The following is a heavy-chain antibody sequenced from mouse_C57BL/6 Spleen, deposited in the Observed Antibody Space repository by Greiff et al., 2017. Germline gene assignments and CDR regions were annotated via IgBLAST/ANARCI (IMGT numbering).Heavy chain of an antibody. D-gene: IGHD2-5*01. J-gene: IGHJ1*03. CDR3: VRPYSNYWYFDG. V-gene: IGHV10-1*01. CDR2: IRSKSNNYAT. Sequence: EVQLVESGGGLVQPQGSLKLSCAASGFSFNTYAMTWVRQAPGKGLEWVALIRSKSNNYATYYSDSVKDRFTISRDDSESMLYLKMKNLKTEDTAMYYCVRPYSNYWYFDGWGTGTTVTVSS. CDR1: GFSFNTYA.